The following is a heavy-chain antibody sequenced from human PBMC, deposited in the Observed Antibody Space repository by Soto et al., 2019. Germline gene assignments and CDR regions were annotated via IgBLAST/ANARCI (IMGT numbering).Heavy chain of an antibody. V-gene: IGHV1-69*01. CDR2: IIPIFGTA. Sequence: QVQLVQSGAEVKKPGSSVKVSCKASGGTFSSYATSWVRQAPGQGLEWMEGIIPIFGTANYAQKFQGRVTITADESTSTAYMELSSLRSEDTAVYYCARRGTYSSSQGYYYYGMDVWGQGTTVTVSS. CDR1: GGTFSSYA. D-gene: IGHD6-13*01. CDR3: ARRGTYSSSQGYYYYGMDV. J-gene: IGHJ6*02.